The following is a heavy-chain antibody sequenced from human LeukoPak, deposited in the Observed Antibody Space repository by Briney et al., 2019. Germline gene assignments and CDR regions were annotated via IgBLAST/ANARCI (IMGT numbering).Heavy chain of an antibody. V-gene: IGHV4-59*08. CDR1: GGSISSYY. CDR2: IYYSGGT. Sequence: KPSEILSLTCTVSGGSISSYYWSWIRQPPGKGLEWIGYIYYSGGTNYNPSLKSRVTISVDTSKNQFSLKLSSVTAADTAVYYCARLLQPPTVVFDYWGQGTLVTVSS. D-gene: IGHD4-23*01. J-gene: IGHJ4*02. CDR3: ARLLQPPTVVFDY.